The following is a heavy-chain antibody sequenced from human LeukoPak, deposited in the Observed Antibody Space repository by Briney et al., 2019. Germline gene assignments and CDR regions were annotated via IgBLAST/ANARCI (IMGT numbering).Heavy chain of an antibody. CDR2: ISAYNGNT. D-gene: IGHD4-17*01. CDR1: GYTFASYG. J-gene: IGHJ4*02. V-gene: IGHV1-18*01. CDR3: ARGSDYVPVDY. Sequence: ASVKVSCKASGYTFASYGISWVRQAPGQGLERMGWISAYNGNTNYAQKLQGRVTMTTDTSMSTAYMELRSLRSDDTAVYYCARGSDYVPVDYWGQGTLVTVSS.